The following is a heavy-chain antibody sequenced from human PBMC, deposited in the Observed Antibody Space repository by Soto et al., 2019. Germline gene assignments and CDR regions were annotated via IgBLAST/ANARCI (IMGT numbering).Heavy chain of an antibody. D-gene: IGHD2-2*01. CDR3: ARDEDRCSSTSCYAPMDV. Sequence: EVQLVESGGGLVQPGGSLRLSCAASGFTFSSYSMNWVRQAPGKGLEWVSYISSSSSTIYYADSVKGRFTSSRDNAKNSLYLQMNSLRAEDTAVYYCARDEDRCSSTSCYAPMDVWGKGTTVTVSS. CDR2: ISSSSSTI. J-gene: IGHJ6*03. CDR1: GFTFSSYS. V-gene: IGHV3-48*01.